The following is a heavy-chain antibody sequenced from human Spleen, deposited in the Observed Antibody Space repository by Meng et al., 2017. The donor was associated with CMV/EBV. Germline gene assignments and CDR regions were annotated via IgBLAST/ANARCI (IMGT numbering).Heavy chain of an antibody. CDR1: GYTLTDLS. D-gene: IGHD1-20*01. J-gene: IGHJ4*02. CDR3: AIGLRYKWNPLFY. CDR2: FDPEEGET. V-gene: IGHV1-24*01. Sequence: CKVSGYTLTDLSMHWVRQAPGKGLEWMGIFDPEEGETIHAQEFQGRVTMTEDTTRDTAYMDLSSLRSEDTAVYYCAIGLRYKWNPLFYWGQGTLVTVSS.